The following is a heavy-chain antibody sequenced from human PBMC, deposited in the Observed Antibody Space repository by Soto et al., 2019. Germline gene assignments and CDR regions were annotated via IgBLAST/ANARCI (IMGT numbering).Heavy chain of an antibody. V-gene: IGHV3-9*01. D-gene: IGHD3-10*01. Sequence: EEQLVESGGGLVQPGRSLRLSCAASGFSFDDYAIHWVRQAPGKGLEWVSGINWNSGSIGYADSVKGRFTISRDNAKTSLYLQMNSPRVEDTALYYCAKDRGSGSYAANYYYYGMDVWGQGTTVTVSS. CDR2: INWNSGSI. CDR1: GFSFDDYA. J-gene: IGHJ6*02. CDR3: AKDRGSGSYAANYYYYGMDV.